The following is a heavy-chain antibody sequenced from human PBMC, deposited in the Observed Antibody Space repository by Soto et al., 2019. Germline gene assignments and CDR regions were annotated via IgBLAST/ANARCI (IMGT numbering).Heavy chain of an antibody. J-gene: IGHJ5*02. CDR1: GGTFSSYA. CDR3: ASSTSSGPNWFDP. V-gene: IGHV1-69*13. D-gene: IGHD2-15*01. CDR2: IIPIFGTA. Sequence: SVKVSCKASGGTFSSYAISWVRQAPGQGLEWMGGIIPIFGTANYAQKFQGRVTITADESTSTAYMELSSLRSEDTAVYYCASSTSSGPNWFDPWGQGTLVTVSS.